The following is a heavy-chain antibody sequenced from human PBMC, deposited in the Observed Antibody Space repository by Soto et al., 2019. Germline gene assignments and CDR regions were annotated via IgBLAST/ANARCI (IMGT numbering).Heavy chain of an antibody. CDR2: ISSSSSTI. V-gene: IGHV3-48*02. D-gene: IGHD2-21*02. CDR3: ARDFVVVTDTDYYYYGMDV. CDR1: GFTFSSYS. J-gene: IGHJ6*02. Sequence: QAGGSLRLSCAASGFTFSSYSMNWVRQAPGKGLEWVSYISSSSSTIYYADSVKGRFTISRDNAKNSLYLQMNSLRDEDTAVYYCARDFVVVTDTDYYYYGMDVWGQGTTVTVSS.